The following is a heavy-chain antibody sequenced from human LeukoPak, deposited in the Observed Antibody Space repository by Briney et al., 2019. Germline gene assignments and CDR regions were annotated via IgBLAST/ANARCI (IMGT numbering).Heavy chain of an antibody. V-gene: IGHV3-23*01. CDR2: ISGSGGSP. Sequence: GGSLRLSCAASGFIVNSNYMNWVRQAPGRGLEWVSVISGSGGSPDYTDSVKGRFTISRDNSKNTLYLQMNSLRAEDTAVYYCAKGGKTIMCPTSCYDYWGQGTLVTVSS. D-gene: IGHD2-2*01. J-gene: IGHJ4*02. CDR3: AKGGKTIMCPTSCYDY. CDR1: GFIVNSNY.